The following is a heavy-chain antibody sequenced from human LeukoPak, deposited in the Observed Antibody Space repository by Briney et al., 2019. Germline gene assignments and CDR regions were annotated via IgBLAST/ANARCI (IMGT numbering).Heavy chain of an antibody. CDR1: GGTFSSYA. D-gene: IGHD1-26*01. V-gene: IGHV1-69*06. CDR2: IIPIFGTA. Sequence: ASVKVSCKASGGTFSSYAISWVRQAPGQGLEWMGGIIPIFGTANYAQKFQGRVTIIADKSTSTAYMEMSSVRSEDTAVYYCARSHPSGSYLPAKYYFDYWGQGTLVTVSS. CDR3: ARSHPSGSYLPAKYYFDY. J-gene: IGHJ4*02.